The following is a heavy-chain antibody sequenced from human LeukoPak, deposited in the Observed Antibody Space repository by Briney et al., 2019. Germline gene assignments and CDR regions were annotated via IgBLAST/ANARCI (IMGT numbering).Heavy chain of an antibody. CDR3: AKDSRAYSSSWTPLDY. Sequence: PGGSLRLSCAASGFTFSSYWMHWVRQAPGKGLVWVSRINTDGSSTSYADSVKGRFTISRDNAKNTLYLQMNSLRAEDTALYYCAKDSRAYSSSWTPLDYWGQGTLVTVSS. CDR2: INTDGSST. CDR1: GFTFSSYW. J-gene: IGHJ4*02. V-gene: IGHV3-74*01. D-gene: IGHD6-13*01.